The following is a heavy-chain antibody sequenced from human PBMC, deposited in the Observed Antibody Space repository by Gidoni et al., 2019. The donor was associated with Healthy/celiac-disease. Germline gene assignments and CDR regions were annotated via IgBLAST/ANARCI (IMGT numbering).Heavy chain of an antibody. D-gene: IGHD3-16*01. V-gene: IGHV3-49*03. CDR2: IRSKTYGGTT. CDR1: GFPFGAYA. CDR3: TRARMLIKYYFDY. J-gene: IGHJ4*02. Sequence: EVQLVESGGGLVQPGRSLRLSCTVSGFPFGAYAMSWFRPAPGKGLEWVGFIRSKTYGGTTEYAASVKGRFTISRDESRSIAYLQMNSLKTEDTAVYYCTRARMLIKYYFDYWGQGTLVTVSS.